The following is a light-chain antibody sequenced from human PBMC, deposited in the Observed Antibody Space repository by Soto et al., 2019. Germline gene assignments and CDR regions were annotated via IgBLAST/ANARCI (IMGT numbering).Light chain of an antibody. V-gene: IGKV1-17*01. CDR1: QGIRND. Sequence: IQMTQSPSSLSASVGDRVTITCRASQGIRNDLGWYQQKPGKAPKLLIYAASSLQSGAPSRFSGSGSGTEFTHTISSLQPDDFATYYCQQYNSPITFGQGTRLEIK. CDR3: QQYNSPIT. CDR2: AAS. J-gene: IGKJ5*01.